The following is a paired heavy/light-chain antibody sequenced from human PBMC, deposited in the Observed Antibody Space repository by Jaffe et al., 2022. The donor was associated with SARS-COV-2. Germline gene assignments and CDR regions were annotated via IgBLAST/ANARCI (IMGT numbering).Heavy chain of an antibody. J-gene: IGHJ6*02. CDR2: ISSSSSTI. CDR3: ASPLERSYYYDSSGYYPAYYYYGMDV. CDR1: GFTFSSYS. V-gene: IGHV3-48*02. D-gene: IGHD3-22*01. Sequence: EVQLVESGGGLVQPGGSLRLSCAASGFTFSSYSMNWVRQAPGKGLEWVSYISSSSSTIYYADSVKGRFTISRDNAKNSLYLQMNSLRDEDTAVYYCASPLERSYYYDSSGYYPAYYYYGMDVWGQGTTVTVSS.
Light chain of an antibody. V-gene: IGKV3-11*01. CDR2: DAS. J-gene: IGKJ1*01. Sequence: EIVLTQSPATLSLSPGERATLSCRASQSVSSYLAWYQQKPGQAPRLLIYDASNRATGIPARFSGSGSGTDFTLTISSLEPEDFAVYYCQQRSNCPWTFGQGTKVEIK. CDR3: QQRSNCPWT. CDR1: QSVSSY.